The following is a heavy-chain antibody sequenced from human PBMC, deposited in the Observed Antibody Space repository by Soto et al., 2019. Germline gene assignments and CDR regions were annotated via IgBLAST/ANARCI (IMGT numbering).Heavy chain of an antibody. J-gene: IGHJ4*02. CDR3: AVLWFGELLEPTDY. Sequence: VASVKVSCKASGYTFTGYYMHWVRQAPGQGLEWMGWINPNSGGTNYAQKFQGRVTMTRDTSISTAYMELSRLRSDDTAVYYCAVLWFGELLEPTDYWGQGTLVTVSS. CDR1: GYTFTGYY. CDR2: INPNSGGT. V-gene: IGHV1-2*02. D-gene: IGHD3-10*01.